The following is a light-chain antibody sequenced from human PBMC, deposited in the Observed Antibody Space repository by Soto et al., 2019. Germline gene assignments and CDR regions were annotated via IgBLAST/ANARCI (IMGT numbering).Light chain of an antibody. V-gene: IGLV2-14*01. Sequence: SVLPQPASVSVSPGQSITISCTGTSSDVGGYNYVSWYQQHPGKAPKLMIYDVSNRPSGVSNRFSGSKSGNTASLTISGLQAEDEADYYCSSYTSSSTLNVFGTGTKVT. CDR1: SSDVGGYNY. J-gene: IGLJ1*01. CDR3: SSYTSSSTLNV. CDR2: DVS.